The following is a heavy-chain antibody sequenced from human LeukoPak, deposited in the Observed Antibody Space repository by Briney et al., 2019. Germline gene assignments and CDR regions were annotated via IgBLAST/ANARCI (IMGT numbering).Heavy chain of an antibody. CDR1: GGSFSGCY. CDR2: INHSGST. CDR3: ARKLRLYNWFDP. J-gene: IGHJ5*02. D-gene: IGHD3-3*01. Sequence: SETLSLTCAVYGGSFSGCYWSWIRQPPGKGLEWIGEINHSGSTNYNPSLKSRVTISVDTSKNQFSLKLSSVTAADTAVYYCARKLRLYNWFDPWGQGTLVTVSS. V-gene: IGHV4-34*01.